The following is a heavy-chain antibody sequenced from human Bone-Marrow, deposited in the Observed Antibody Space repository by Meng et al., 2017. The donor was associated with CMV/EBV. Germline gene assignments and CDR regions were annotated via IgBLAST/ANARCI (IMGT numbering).Heavy chain of an antibody. D-gene: IGHD2-2*01. V-gene: IGHV3-21*01. CDR1: GFTFSSYS. Sequence: GESLKISCAASGFTFSSYSMNWVRQAPGKGLEWVSSISSSSSYIYYADSVKGRFTISRDNAKNSLYLQMNSLRAEDTAVYYCARGCSTSCYYGMDVWGQGTTVTVSS. J-gene: IGHJ6*02. CDR2: ISSSSSYI. CDR3: ARGCSTSCYYGMDV.